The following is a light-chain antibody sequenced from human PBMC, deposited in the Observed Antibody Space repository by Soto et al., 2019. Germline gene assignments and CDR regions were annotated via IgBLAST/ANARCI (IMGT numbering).Light chain of an antibody. CDR1: QDISNY. CDR2: DAS. CDR3: QQYSTYST. Sequence: DIQMTQSPSSLSASVGDRVTITCQASQDISNYLNWYQQKPGKAPKLLIYDASNLESGVPSIFSGSGSGTEFTLTISSLPPDDFATYYCQQYSTYSTFGQGTRVEIK. V-gene: IGKV1-33*01. J-gene: IGKJ1*01.